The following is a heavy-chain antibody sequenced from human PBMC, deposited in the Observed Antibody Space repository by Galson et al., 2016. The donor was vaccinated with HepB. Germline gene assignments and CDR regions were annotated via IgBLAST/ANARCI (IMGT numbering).Heavy chain of an antibody. D-gene: IGHD2-2*01. V-gene: IGHV3-30*04. CDR1: GFTFSSYT. J-gene: IGHJ4*02. CDR2: ISFDESNK. CDR3: ARVRGRRGPAALDY. Sequence: SLRLSCAASGFTFSSYTLHWVRQAPGKGLEWVAVISFDESNKYYADSVKGRFTISRDNSKNTLYLRMNSLRAEDTAMYYCARVRGRRGPAALDYWGQGTLVTVSS.